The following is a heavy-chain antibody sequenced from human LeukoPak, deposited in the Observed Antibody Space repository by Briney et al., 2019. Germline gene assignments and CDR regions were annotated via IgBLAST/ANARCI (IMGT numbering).Heavy chain of an antibody. Sequence: GGSLKLSCAASGFTFSSCWMHWVRQAPGKGLVWVSRINGDGSSTAYADSVKGRFTISRDNAKNTLYLQMNSLRAEDTAVYYCAREGYSGATSPWGQGTLVIVSS. CDR1: GFTFSSCW. CDR2: INGDGSST. CDR3: AREGYSGATSP. V-gene: IGHV3-74*01. J-gene: IGHJ5*02. D-gene: IGHD4-17*01.